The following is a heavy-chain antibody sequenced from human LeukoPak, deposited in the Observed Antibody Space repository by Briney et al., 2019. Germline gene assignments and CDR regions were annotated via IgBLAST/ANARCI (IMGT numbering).Heavy chain of an antibody. Sequence: GGSLRLSCAASGFTFSSYAMHWVRQAPGKGLEWVAVISYDGSNKYYADSVKGRFTISRDNSKNTLYLQMNSLRAEDTAVYYCARAPHYYDILTGYYDYWGQGTLVTVSS. CDR1: GFTFSSYA. CDR2: ISYDGSNK. V-gene: IGHV3-30-3*01. CDR3: ARAPHYYDILTGYYDY. J-gene: IGHJ4*02. D-gene: IGHD3-9*01.